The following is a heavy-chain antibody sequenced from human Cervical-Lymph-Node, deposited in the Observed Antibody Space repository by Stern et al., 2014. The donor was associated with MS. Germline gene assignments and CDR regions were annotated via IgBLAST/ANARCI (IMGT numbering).Heavy chain of an antibody. D-gene: IGHD6-13*01. V-gene: IGHV1-69*01. CDR3: ARDSRHSSSWYSVGFDY. Sequence: QVQLVESGAEVKKPGSSVKVSCKASGGTFSSYAISWVRQAPGQGLEWLGGIIPIFGTANYAQKFQGRVTITADESTSTAYMELSSLRSEDTAVYYCARDSRHSSSWYSVGFDYWGQGTLVTVSS. J-gene: IGHJ4*02. CDR2: IIPIFGTA. CDR1: GGTFSSYA.